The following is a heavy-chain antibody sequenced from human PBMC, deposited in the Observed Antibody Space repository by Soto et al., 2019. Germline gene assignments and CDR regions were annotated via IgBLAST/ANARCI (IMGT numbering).Heavy chain of an antibody. Sequence: SVKVSCKASGGTFSSYAISWVRQAPGQGLEWMGGIIPIFGTANYAQKFQGRVTITADESTSTAYMELSSLRSEDTAVYYCARAGGEQQLVRVHYYYYGMDVWGQGTTVTVSS. CDR1: GGTFSSYA. J-gene: IGHJ6*02. CDR3: ARAGGEQQLVRVHYYYYGMDV. CDR2: IIPIFGTA. V-gene: IGHV1-69*13. D-gene: IGHD6-13*01.